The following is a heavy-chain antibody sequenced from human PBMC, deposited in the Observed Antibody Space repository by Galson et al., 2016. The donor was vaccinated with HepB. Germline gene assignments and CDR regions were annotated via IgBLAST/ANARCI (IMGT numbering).Heavy chain of an antibody. J-gene: IGHJ6*02. V-gene: IGHV3-48*02. Sequence: SLRLSCAASGFTFSAYHMNWVRQGPGKGLEWVAYIDIRRSNIYYADSVKGRFTISRGNAKNSLYLQMNSLRDEDTAVYYCARDASTLTANYYYGMDVWGQGTTVTVSS. CDR3: ARDASTLTANYYYGMDV. CDR1: GFTFSAYH. D-gene: IGHD4/OR15-4a*01. CDR2: IDIRRSNI.